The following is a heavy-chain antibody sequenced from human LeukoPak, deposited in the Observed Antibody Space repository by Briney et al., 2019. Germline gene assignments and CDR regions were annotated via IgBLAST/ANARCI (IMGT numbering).Heavy chain of an antibody. J-gene: IGHJ4*02. Sequence: ASVKVSCKASGYTFIGHYLHWVRQAPGQGLEWMGRINPNSGGTNYAQKFQGRVTMTRDTSISTAFMELSRLRSDDTAVYFCATISNLFYDSSGFSDVDCWGQGTLVTVSS. D-gene: IGHD3-22*01. V-gene: IGHV1-2*06. CDR2: INPNSGGT. CDR1: GYTFIGHY. CDR3: ATISNLFYDSSGFSDVDC.